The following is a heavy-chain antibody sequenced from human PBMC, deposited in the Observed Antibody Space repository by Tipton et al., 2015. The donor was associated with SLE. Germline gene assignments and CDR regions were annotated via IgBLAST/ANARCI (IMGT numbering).Heavy chain of an antibody. CDR2: INPNSGGT. V-gene: IGHV1-2*02. J-gene: IGHJ4*02. Sequence: QLVQSGPEVKKPGASVKVSCKASRYTFTDFYMHWVRQAPGQGLEWMGWINPNSGGTKYAQKFQGRVNMTWDTSITTAYMELRGLRSDDTAVYFCARVRFLEWLLFDYWGQGTLVTVSS. D-gene: IGHD3-3*01. CDR3: ARVRFLEWLLFDY. CDR1: RYTFTDFY.